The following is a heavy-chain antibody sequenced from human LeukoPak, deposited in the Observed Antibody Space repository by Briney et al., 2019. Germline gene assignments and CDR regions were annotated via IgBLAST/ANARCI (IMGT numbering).Heavy chain of an antibody. CDR2: INHSGST. CDR1: GGSFSGYY. D-gene: IGHD2-15*01. Sequence: SETLSLTCAVYGGSFSGYYWSWIRQPPGKGLEWIGEINHSGSTNYNPSLKSRVTISVDTSKNQFSLKLSSATAADTAVYYCASGLGYCSGGSCYSSFTYDYWGQGTLVTVSS. CDR3: ASGLGYCSGGSCYSSFTYDY. J-gene: IGHJ4*02. V-gene: IGHV4-34*01.